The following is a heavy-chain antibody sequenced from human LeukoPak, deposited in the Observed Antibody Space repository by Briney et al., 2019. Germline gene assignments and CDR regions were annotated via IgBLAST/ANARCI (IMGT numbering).Heavy chain of an antibody. D-gene: IGHD3-22*01. V-gene: IGHV3-48*03. CDR1: RFTFRSYK. CDR3: AREPYYYDSSGYYIPGGFDI. Sequence: PGGSLRLSCAASRFTFRSYKMNWVRQAPGKGLEWSSYISDSGSTIYYADSVKGRFTVSRDNAKNSLYLQMNSLRAEDTAVYYCAREPYYYDSSGYYIPGGFDIWGQGTMVTVSS. CDR2: ISDSGSTI. J-gene: IGHJ3*02.